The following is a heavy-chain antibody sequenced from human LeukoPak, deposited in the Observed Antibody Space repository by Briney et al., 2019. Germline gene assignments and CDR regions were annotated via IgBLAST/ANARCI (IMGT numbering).Heavy chain of an antibody. Sequence: SETLCLTCTVSGGSISSYYWSWIRQPPGKGLEWIGYIYYSGSTNYNPSLKSRVTISVDTSKNQFSLKLSSVTAADTAVYYCARVKTKRSYFDYWGQGTLVTVSS. CDR1: GGSISSYY. J-gene: IGHJ4*02. CDR3: ARVKTKRSYFDY. CDR2: IYYSGST. D-gene: IGHD2-8*01. V-gene: IGHV4-59*01.